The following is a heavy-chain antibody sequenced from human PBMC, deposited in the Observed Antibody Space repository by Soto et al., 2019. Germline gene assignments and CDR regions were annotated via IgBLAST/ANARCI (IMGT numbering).Heavy chain of an antibody. CDR2: INPNSGGT. CDR3: AREGCSGGSCYSLDY. Sequence: QVQLVQSGAEVKKPGASVKVSCKASGYTFTGYYMHWVRQAPGQGLEWMGWINPNSGGTNYAQKFQGRVTRTRDTSISTAYMELSRLRSDDTAVDYCAREGCSGGSCYSLDYWGQGTLVTVSS. D-gene: IGHD2-15*01. V-gene: IGHV1-2*02. CDR1: GYTFTGYY. J-gene: IGHJ4*02.